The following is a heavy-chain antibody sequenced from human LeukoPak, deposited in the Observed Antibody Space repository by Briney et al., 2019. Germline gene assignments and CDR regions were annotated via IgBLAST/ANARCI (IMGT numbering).Heavy chain of an antibody. Sequence: GGSLILSCAASGFTVSSNYMSWVRQAPGKGLEWVSVIYSGGSTFYADSVKGRFTISRDDSKNTLYLQMNSLRAEDTAVYYCARGSAAAGFDPWGQGTLVTVSS. CDR3: ARGSAAAGFDP. V-gene: IGHV3-53*01. J-gene: IGHJ5*02. D-gene: IGHD6-13*01. CDR1: GFTVSSNY. CDR2: IYSGGST.